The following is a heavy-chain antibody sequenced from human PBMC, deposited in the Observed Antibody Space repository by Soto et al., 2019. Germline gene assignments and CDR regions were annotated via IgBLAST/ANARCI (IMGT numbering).Heavy chain of an antibody. V-gene: IGHV3-30*18. J-gene: IGHJ6*02. Sequence: QVQLVESGGGVVQPGRSLRLSCAASGFTFSSYGMHWVRQAPGKGLAWVAVISYDGSNKYYADSVKGRFTISRDNSKNTLYLQMNSLRAEDTAVYYCAKDEYVLRFLEWSTGGMDVWGQGTTVTVSS. CDR1: GFTFSSYG. D-gene: IGHD3-3*01. CDR2: ISYDGSNK. CDR3: AKDEYVLRFLEWSTGGMDV.